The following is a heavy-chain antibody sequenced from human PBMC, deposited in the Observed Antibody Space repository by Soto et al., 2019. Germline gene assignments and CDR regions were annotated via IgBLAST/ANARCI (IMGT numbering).Heavy chain of an antibody. CDR2: INPSGGST. CDR3: AKVGATTYYYYYGMDV. Sequence: ASVKVSCKASGYTFTRYYMHWVRQAPGQGLEWMGIINPSGGSTSYAQKFQGRVTMTRDTSKNTLYLQMNSLRAEDTAVYYCAKVGATTYYYYYGMDVWGQGTTVTVSS. V-gene: IGHV1-46*01. CDR1: GYTFTRYY. D-gene: IGHD1-26*01. J-gene: IGHJ6*02.